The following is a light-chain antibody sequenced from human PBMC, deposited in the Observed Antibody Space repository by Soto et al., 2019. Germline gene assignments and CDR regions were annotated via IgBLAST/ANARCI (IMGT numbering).Light chain of an antibody. CDR3: QQYNNWPPLT. CDR2: GAS. Sequence: EIVMTQSPATLSVSPGERATLSCRASQSVSSNLAWYQQKPGQAPSLLIYGASTRPTGIPARFSGSGSGTEFTLTISSLQAEDFALYYCQQYNNWPPLTFGGGTKVEIK. V-gene: IGKV3-15*01. J-gene: IGKJ4*01. CDR1: QSVSSN.